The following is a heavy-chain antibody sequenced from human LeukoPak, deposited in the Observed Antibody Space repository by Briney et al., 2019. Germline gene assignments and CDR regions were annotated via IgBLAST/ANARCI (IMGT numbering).Heavy chain of an antibody. V-gene: IGHV5-51*01. CDR2: IYPGDSDT. CDR1: GYSFTSYW. CDR3: ARWGGRYYDSSGYYNFDY. Sequence: GESLKISCKGSGYSFTSYWIGWVRQMPGKGLEWMGIIYPGDSDTRYSPSFQGQVTTSADKSISTAYLQWSSLKASDTAMYYCARWGGRYYDSSGYYNFDYWGQGTLVTVSS. D-gene: IGHD3-22*01. J-gene: IGHJ4*02.